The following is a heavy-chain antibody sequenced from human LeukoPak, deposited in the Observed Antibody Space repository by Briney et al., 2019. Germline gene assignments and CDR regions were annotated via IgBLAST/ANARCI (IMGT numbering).Heavy chain of an antibody. CDR2: ISGSGGST. V-gene: IGHV3-23*01. J-gene: IGHJ3*02. CDR3: AKPYEAFGVVTYLPIDAFDI. Sequence: GGSLRLSCAASGFTFSSYAMSWVRQAPGKGLEWVSAISGSGGSTYYADSVKGRFTISRDNSKNTLYLQMNSLRAEDTAVYYCAKPYEAFGVVTYLPIDAFDIWGQGTMVTVSS. D-gene: IGHD3-3*01. CDR1: GFTFSSYA.